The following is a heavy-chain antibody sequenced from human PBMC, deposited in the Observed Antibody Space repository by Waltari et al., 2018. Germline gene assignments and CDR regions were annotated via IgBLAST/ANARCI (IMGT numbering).Heavy chain of an antibody. D-gene: IGHD1-26*01. Sequence: EVQLVQSGAEVRQPGESLQISCEGSGYSLTNYWIAWVRQMPGQGLDWMGSICPGESDTRYWTSCQGQANSSADKSSRIAYLQWNSLKASDTGMYYCARPMYSGTFSTGAFDIWGQGIMVTVSS. CDR2: ICPGESDT. CDR1: GYSLTNYW. CDR3: ARPMYSGTFSTGAFDI. J-gene: IGHJ3*02. V-gene: IGHV5-51*01.